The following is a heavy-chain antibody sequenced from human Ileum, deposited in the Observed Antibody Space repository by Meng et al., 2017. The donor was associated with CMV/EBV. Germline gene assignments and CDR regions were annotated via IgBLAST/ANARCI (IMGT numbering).Heavy chain of an antibody. J-gene: IGHJ6*02. CDR3: ARDGVAVNFYHGMDV. V-gene: IGHV3-7*01. CDR2: IKQDGSEK. Sequence: GGSLRLSCAASGFTFSSYWMSWVRQAPGKGLEWVANIKQDGSEKYYVDSVKGRFTISRDNAKNSLYLQMNSLRAEDTAVYYCARDGVAVNFYHGMDVWGQGTTVTVSS. D-gene: IGHD3-3*01. CDR1: GFTFSSYW.